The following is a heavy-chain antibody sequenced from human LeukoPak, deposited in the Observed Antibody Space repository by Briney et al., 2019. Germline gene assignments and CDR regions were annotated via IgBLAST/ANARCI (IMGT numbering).Heavy chain of an antibody. D-gene: IGHD3-9*01. J-gene: IGHJ3*02. CDR3: ARRKSDWLLDGFDI. CDR1: GGSIDSDY. CDR2: IYYSGTT. V-gene: IGHV4-59*08. Sequence: SETLSLTCTVSGGSIDSDYWSWIRQPPGKGLEWMGNIYYSGTTGYNPSLKGRVIISLDMSKNQFSLRLSSVTAADTAVYYCARRKSDWLLDGFDIWGQGTLVTVSS.